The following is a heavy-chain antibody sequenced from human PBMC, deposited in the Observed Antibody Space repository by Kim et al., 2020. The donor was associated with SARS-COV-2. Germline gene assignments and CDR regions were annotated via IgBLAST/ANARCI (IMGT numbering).Heavy chain of an antibody. CDR2: ISSSNSYI. J-gene: IGHJ6*03. D-gene: IGHD5-12*01. V-gene: IGHV3-21*01. CDR1: GFTFSSYS. Sequence: GGSLRLSCAASGFTFSSYSMNWVRQAPGKGLEWVSSISSSNSYIYYADSVKGRFTISRDNAKNSLYLQMNSLRAEDTAVYYCARDFGDLQIGGYSSYTADYDMDVGGKGTTVTVSS. CDR3: ARDFGDLQIGGYSSYTADYDMDV.